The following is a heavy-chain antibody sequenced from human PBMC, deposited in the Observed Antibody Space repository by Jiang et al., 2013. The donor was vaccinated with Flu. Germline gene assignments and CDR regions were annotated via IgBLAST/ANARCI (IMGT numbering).Heavy chain of an antibody. CDR2: INHSGST. D-gene: IGHD3-10*01. J-gene: IGHJ6*02. Sequence: KPSETLTLSCGVYGGSFSGYYWSWIRQSPGKGLEWIGQINHSGSTNYNPSLKSRLTISLDTSKNLVSLKLSSVSAADTAVYYCARGFVPYYYYYGMDVWGQGTTVTVSS. CDR3: ARGFVPYYYYYGMDV. V-gene: IGHV4-34*01. CDR1: GGSFSGYY.